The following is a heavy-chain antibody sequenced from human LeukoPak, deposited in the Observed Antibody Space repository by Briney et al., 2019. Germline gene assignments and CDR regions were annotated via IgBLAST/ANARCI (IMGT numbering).Heavy chain of an antibody. Sequence: PGGSLRLSCAASGFIFSNYAMHWVRQAPGKGLEWVAVISYEGNNKYYSDSVKGRFTISRDNSKNTLYLQMNSLRAEDTAVYYCAKDSILIPASKSALDYWGQGTLVTVSS. CDR3: AKDSILIPASKSALDY. CDR1: GFIFSNYA. J-gene: IGHJ4*02. CDR2: ISYEGNNK. V-gene: IGHV3-30-3*01. D-gene: IGHD2-2*01.